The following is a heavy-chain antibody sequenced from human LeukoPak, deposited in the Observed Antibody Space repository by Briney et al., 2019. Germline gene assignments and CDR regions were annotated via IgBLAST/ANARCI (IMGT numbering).Heavy chain of an antibody. CDR2: MYYSGRT. V-gene: IGHV4-39*01. Sequence: RSETLSLTCTVSGGSISSSSYYWGWLREPRGRGREGIGRMYYSGRTYYNPSLKSRVTISVDTSKNQLSLKLSSLTAADTAVYYCARAITGTYIWIDRWGQGTLVSVSS. CDR1: GGSISSSSYY. J-gene: IGHJ5*02. D-gene: IGHD1-7*01. CDR3: ARAITGTYIWIDR.